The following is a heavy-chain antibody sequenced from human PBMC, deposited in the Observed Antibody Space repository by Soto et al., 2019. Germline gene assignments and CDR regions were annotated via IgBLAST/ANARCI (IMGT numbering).Heavy chain of an antibody. V-gene: IGHV3-30*18. CDR2: ISYDGSNK. CDR3: AKDNGELWSGLYYYYYLDV. CDR1: GFTFSSYG. D-gene: IGHD3-3*01. Sequence: QVQLVESGGGVVQPGRSLRLSCAASGFTFSSYGMHWVRQAPGKGLEWVAVISYDGSNKYYADSVKGRFTISRDNFKNTLYLQMNSLRAEDTAVYYCAKDNGELWSGLYYYYYLDVWGKGTTVTVSS. J-gene: IGHJ6*03.